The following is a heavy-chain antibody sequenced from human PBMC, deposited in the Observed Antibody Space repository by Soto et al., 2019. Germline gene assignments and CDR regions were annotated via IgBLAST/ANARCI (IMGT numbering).Heavy chain of an antibody. CDR2: IYYIGTT. CDR1: DGSVNTGNYY. V-gene: IGHV4-61*01. Sequence: QVQLQESGPGLVKPSETLSLTCSVSDGSVNTGNYYWSWIRQPPGKGLEWIGHIYYIGTTNYNPSLTSPVTISVDTSKNQSSLKVTSVTAADTAVYFCAREEKQLSRYGGDFDYWGQGILVTVSS. J-gene: IGHJ4*02. D-gene: IGHD3-16*01. CDR3: AREEKQLSRYGGDFDY.